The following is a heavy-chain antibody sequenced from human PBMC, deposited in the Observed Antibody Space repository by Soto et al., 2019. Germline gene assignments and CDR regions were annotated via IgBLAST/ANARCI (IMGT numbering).Heavy chain of an antibody. CDR3: ARDRKVVPAAIAGASFGD. J-gene: IGHJ1*01. D-gene: IGHD2-2*02. Sequence: ASAKVSCTASGYTFTSYGISWVRQAPGQGLEWMGWISAYNPHPNYAQKLQGRVTMTTDTSTSTAYMELRSLRSDDTAVYYCARDRKVVPAAIAGASFGDWG. V-gene: IGHV1-18*04. CDR2: ISAYNPHP. CDR1: GYTFTSYG.